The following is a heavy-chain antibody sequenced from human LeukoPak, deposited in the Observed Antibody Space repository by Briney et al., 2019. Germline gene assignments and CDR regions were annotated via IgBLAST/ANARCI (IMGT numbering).Heavy chain of an antibody. CDR2: LYYSGSI. Sequence: SGTPSLTCTVSGGSISSYYWSWIRQPPGRGLEWVAYLYYSGSINYNPSLKSRVTISVDTSKNQFSLRLSSVTAADTAVYYCARDWYSSSWYFDYWGQGTLVTVSS. J-gene: IGHJ4*02. D-gene: IGHD6-13*01. V-gene: IGHV4-59*01. CDR3: ARDWYSSSWYFDY. CDR1: GGSISSYY.